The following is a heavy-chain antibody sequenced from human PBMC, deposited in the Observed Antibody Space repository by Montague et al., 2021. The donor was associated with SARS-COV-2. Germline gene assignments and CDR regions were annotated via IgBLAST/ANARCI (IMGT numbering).Heavy chain of an antibody. Sequence: SETLSLTCIVSGGSINSSTYYWAWIRQPPGKGLEWIATIYYRGASWSDPSLRSRVTISADTSRNQFNLKLTSVTAAVMGLYYCARRVTRGAFDVWGQGTMVTVSS. J-gene: IGHJ3*01. D-gene: IGHD1-1*01. CDR3: ARRVTRGAFDV. CDR1: GGSINSSTYY. CDR2: IYYRGAS. V-gene: IGHV4-39*01.